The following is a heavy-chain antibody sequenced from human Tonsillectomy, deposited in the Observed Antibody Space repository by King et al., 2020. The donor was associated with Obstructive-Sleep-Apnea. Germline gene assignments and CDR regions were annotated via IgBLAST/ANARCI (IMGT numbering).Heavy chain of an antibody. V-gene: IGHV3-23*04. CDR3: AKLYYDSSASLEADY. CDR2: IWCSGVST. CDR1: GFTFCSYA. Sequence: VQLVESGGGLVQPGGSLRLSCAASGFTFCSYAMSWVRQAPGKGLEWVSAIWCSGVSTYYADSGKGRFDISRENSKNTLYLQMNSLRAEDTAVYYCAKLYYDSSASLEADYWGQGTLVTVSS. J-gene: IGHJ4*02. D-gene: IGHD3-22*01.